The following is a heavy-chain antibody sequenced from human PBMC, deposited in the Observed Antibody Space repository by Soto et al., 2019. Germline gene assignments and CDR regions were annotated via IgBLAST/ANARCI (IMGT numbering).Heavy chain of an antibody. D-gene: IGHD2-15*01. CDR2: IVVGSGNT. CDR3: ASIGPRYCSDGNCHLTN. Sequence: SVKVSCKASGFTFTSSAVQWVRQARGQRLEWIGWIVVGSGNTNYAQKFQERVTITRDMSTSTAYMELSSLRSEDTAVYYCASIGPRYCSDGNCHLTNWGQGALVTVSS. CDR1: GFTFTSSA. V-gene: IGHV1-58*01. J-gene: IGHJ4*02.